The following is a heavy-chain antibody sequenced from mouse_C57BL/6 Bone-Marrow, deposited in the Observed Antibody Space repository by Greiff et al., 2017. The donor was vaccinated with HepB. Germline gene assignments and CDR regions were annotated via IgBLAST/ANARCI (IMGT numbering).Heavy chain of an antibody. Sequence: EVQVVESGPVLVKPGASVKMSCKASGYTFTDYYMNWVKQSHGKSLEWIGVINPYNGGTSYNQKFKSKATLTVDKSSSTAYMELNSLTSEDSAVYYCARERTLDYWGQGTTLTVSS. V-gene: IGHV1-19*01. CDR2: INPYNGGT. CDR3: ARERTLDY. CDR1: GYTFTDYY. J-gene: IGHJ2*01.